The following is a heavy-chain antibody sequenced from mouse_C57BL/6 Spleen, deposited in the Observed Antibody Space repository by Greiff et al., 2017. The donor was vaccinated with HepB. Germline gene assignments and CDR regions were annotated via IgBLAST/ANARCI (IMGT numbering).Heavy chain of an antibody. D-gene: IGHD1-1*01. CDR3: ALITTAEFAY. Sequence: QVQLKQPGAELVKPGASVKLSCKASGYTFTSYWMHWVKQRPGQGLEWIGMIHPNSGSTNYNEKFKSKATLTVDKSSSTAYMQLSSLTAEDSAVYYCALITTAEFAYWGQGTLVTVSA. CDR2: IHPNSGST. CDR1: GYTFTSYW. V-gene: IGHV1-64*01. J-gene: IGHJ3*01.